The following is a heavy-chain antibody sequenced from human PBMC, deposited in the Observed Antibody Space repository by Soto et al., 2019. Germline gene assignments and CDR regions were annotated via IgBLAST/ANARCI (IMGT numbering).Heavy chain of an antibody. CDR3: ARGLGYCSGGSCYSGGFWFDP. CDR1: GYTFTSYY. Sequence: ASVKVSCKASGYTFTSYYMHWVRQAPGQGLERMGIINPSGGSTSYAQKFQGRVTMTRDTSTSTVYMELSSLRSEDTAVYYCARGLGYCSGGSCYSGGFWFDPWGQGTLVTAPQ. V-gene: IGHV1-46*03. D-gene: IGHD2-15*01. CDR2: INPSGGST. J-gene: IGHJ5*02.